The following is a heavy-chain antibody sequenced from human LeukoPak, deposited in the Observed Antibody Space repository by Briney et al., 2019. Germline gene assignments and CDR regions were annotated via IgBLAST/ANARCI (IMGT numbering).Heavy chain of an antibody. Sequence: PGGSLRLSCAASGFTFSSYGMHWVRQAPGKGLEWVAFIRYDGSNKYYADSVKGRFTISRDNSKNTLYLQMNSLRAEDTAVYYCARVGCSGGSCYSPWFDPWGQGTLVTVSS. V-gene: IGHV3-30*02. CDR2: IRYDGSNK. CDR1: GFTFSSYG. CDR3: ARVGCSGGSCYSPWFDP. D-gene: IGHD2-15*01. J-gene: IGHJ5*02.